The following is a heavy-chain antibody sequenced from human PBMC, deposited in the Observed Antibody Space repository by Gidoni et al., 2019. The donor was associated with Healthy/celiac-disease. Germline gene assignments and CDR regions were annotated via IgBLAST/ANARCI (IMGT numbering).Heavy chain of an antibody. D-gene: IGHD3-16*02. CDR3: ARDLGDYVWGSYRYGVDY. CDR1: GFTFSSHS. J-gene: IGHJ4*02. V-gene: IGHV3-21*01. Sequence: EVQLVESGGGLVKPGGSLSLSCAASGFTFSSHSMNWVRQAPGKGLEWVSSISSSSSYIYYADSVKGRFTISRDNAKNSLYLQMNSLRAEDTAVYYCARDLGDYVWGSYRYGVDYWGQGTLVTVSS. CDR2: ISSSSSYI.